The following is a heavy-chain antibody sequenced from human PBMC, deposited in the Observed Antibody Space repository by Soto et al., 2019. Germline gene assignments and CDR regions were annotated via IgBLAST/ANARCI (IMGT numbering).Heavy chain of an antibody. CDR3: ARRGVAVGGAFDS. J-gene: IGHJ4*01. CDR1: GGSISSTGYY. CDR2: IYYSGTS. Sequence: SETLSLTCTVSGGSISSTGYYWGWIRQPPGKGLESIGYIYYSGTSYYNPSLKSRVTISVDTSENQFSLKLSSVTAADTAVYYCARRGVAVGGAFDSWGQGTLVTAPQ. V-gene: IGHV4-39*01. D-gene: IGHD6-19*01.